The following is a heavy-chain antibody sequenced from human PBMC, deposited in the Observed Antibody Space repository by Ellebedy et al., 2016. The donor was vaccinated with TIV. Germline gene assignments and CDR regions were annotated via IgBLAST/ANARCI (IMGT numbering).Heavy chain of an antibody. V-gene: IGHV4-31*03. Sequence: MPSETLSLTCTVSGGSISSGGYYWSWIRQHPGKGLEWIGYIYYSGSTYYNPSLKSRVTISVDTSKNQFSLKLSSVTAADTAVYYCARDLDSSGLLDYWGQGTLVTVSS. CDR1: GGSISSGGYY. CDR2: IYYSGST. J-gene: IGHJ4*02. CDR3: ARDLDSSGLLDY. D-gene: IGHD6-19*01.